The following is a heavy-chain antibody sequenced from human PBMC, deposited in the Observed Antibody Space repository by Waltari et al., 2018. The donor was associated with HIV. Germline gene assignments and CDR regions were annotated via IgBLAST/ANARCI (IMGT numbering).Heavy chain of an antibody. J-gene: IGHJ6*02. D-gene: IGHD2-2*01. CDR3: ARSAVVPAANYGMDV. V-gene: IGHV1-8*01. Sequence: QVQLVQSGAEVKKPGASVKVSCKASGYPFTSYDIDWARQATGQGLEWMGWMNPNSGNTGYAQKFQGRVTMTRNTSISTAYMELSSLRSEDTAVYYCARSAVVPAANYGMDVWGQGTTVTVSS. CDR1: GYPFTSYD. CDR2: MNPNSGNT.